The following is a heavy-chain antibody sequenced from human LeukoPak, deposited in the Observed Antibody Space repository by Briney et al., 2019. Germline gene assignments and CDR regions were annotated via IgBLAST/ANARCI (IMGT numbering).Heavy chain of an antibody. CDR2: ISYDRSNE. V-gene: IGHV3-30*14. Sequence: PGRSLRLSCAASGFTFRDSAMHWVRQTPGKGLEWVTLISYDRSNEYYADSVKGRFTVSRDNSKNTLFLQMTSLRPDDTAVYYCARGGGIAVAGNFDYWGQGTLVTVSS. CDR3: ARGGGIAVAGNFDY. D-gene: IGHD6-19*01. J-gene: IGHJ4*01. CDR1: GFTFRDSA.